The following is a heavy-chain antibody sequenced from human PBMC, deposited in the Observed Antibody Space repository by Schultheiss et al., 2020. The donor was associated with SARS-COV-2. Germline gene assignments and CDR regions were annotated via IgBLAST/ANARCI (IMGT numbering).Heavy chain of an antibody. V-gene: IGHV4-4*07. CDR1: GGSISSYY. CDR3: ARQLLPAARAYYGMDV. D-gene: IGHD2-2*01. CDR2: IYTSGST. J-gene: IGHJ6*02. Sequence: SQTLSLTCTVSGGSISSYYWSWIRQPAGKGLEWIGRIYTSGSTNYNPSLKSRVTISVDTSKNQFSLKLSSVTAADTAVYYCARQLLPAARAYYGMDVWGQGTTVTVSS.